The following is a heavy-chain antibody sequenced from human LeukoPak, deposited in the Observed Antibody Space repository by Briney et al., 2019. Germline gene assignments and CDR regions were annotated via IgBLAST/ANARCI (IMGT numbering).Heavy chain of an antibody. D-gene: IGHD3-3*01. CDR1: GYTFTGYY. Sequence: ASVKVSCKASGYTFTGYYMHWVRQAPGQGLEWMGWINPNSGGTNYAQKFQGRVTMTRDTSISTAYMELSRLRSDDTAVYYCARGHRITIFGVRYPGNYFDYWGQGTLVTVSS. J-gene: IGHJ4*02. CDR3: ARGHRITIFGVRYPGNYFDY. V-gene: IGHV1-2*02. CDR2: INPNSGGT.